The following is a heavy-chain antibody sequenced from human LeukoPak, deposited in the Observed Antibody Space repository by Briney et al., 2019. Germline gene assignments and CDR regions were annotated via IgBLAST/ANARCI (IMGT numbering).Heavy chain of an antibody. J-gene: IGHJ4*02. CDR1: GASITNYY. V-gene: IGHV4-59*08. Sequence: SETLSLTCTVSGASITNYYWSWIRRPAGKGLEWIGHIYHTGRTNYNPSLKSRVTISLDTSKNQFSLKLSSVTAADTAVYYCARASGSPAFPFDYWGQGTLVTVSS. CDR2: IYHTGRT. CDR3: ARASGSPAFPFDY. D-gene: IGHD2/OR15-2a*01.